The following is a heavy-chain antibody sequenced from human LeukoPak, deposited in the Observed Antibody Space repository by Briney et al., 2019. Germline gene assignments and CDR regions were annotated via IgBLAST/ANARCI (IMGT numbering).Heavy chain of an antibody. D-gene: IGHD5-18*01. CDR2: IKQDGSEK. V-gene: IGHV3-7*01. CDR3: ARDDRYSYGYNDY. CDR1: GFTFSSYW. Sequence: GGSLRLSCAASGFTFSSYWMSWVRQAPGKGLEWVANIKQDGSEKYYVDSVKGRFTISRDNAKNSLYLQMNSLRAEDTAVYYCARDDRYSYGYNDYWGQGTLVTVSS. J-gene: IGHJ4*02.